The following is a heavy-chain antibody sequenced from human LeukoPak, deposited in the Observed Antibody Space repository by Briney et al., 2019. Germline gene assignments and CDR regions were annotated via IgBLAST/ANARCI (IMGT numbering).Heavy chain of an antibody. V-gene: IGHV3-53*05. CDR2: IYSGGST. Sequence: GGSLRLSCAASGFTVSSNYMSWVRQAPGKGLQWVSVIYSGGSTYHADSVKGRFTISRDNSKNTLYLQMNSLRAEDTAVYYCAKEPTEGWYYFDYWGQGTLVTVSS. CDR3: AKEPTEGWYYFDY. CDR1: GFTVSSNY. D-gene: IGHD2-15*01. J-gene: IGHJ4*02.